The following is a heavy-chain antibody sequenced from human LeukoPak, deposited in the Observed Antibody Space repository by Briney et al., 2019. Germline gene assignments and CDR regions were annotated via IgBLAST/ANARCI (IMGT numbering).Heavy chain of an antibody. J-gene: IGHJ6*02. CDR3: ARDYGRSRDYGMDV. CDR1: GFTFSSYW. CDR2: INSDGSST. Sequence: GGSLRLSCAASGFTFSSYWMHWVRQAPGKGLVWVLRINSDGSSTTYADSVKGRFTISRDNAKNTLYLQMNSLRAEDTAVYFCARDYGRSRDYGMDVWGQGTTVTVSS. D-gene: IGHD3-10*01. V-gene: IGHV3-74*01.